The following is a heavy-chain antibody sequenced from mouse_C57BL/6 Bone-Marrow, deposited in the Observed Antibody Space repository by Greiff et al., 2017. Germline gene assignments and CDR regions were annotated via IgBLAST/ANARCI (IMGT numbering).Heavy chain of an antibody. V-gene: IGHV1-69*01. D-gene: IGHD3-1*01. CDR1: GYTFTSYW. CDR2: IDPSDSYT. CDR3: ARSGSFAY. Sequence: VQLQQPGAELVMPGASVKLSCKASGYTFTSYWMHWVKQRPGQGLEWIGEIDPSDSYTNYNQKFKGKSTLTVDKSSSTAYMQLSSLTSEDSAVYYCARSGSFAYWGQWTLVTVSA. J-gene: IGHJ3*01.